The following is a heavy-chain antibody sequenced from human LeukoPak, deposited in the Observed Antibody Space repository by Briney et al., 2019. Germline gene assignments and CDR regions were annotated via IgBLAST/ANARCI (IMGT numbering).Heavy chain of an antibody. CDR1: GGSISSYF. V-gene: IGHV4-4*07. D-gene: IGHD6-19*01. CDR3: ARSGGSSSGSPGLWYSDI. J-gene: IGHJ3*02. CDR2: IYSSGSF. Sequence: PSETLSLTCTVSGGSISSYFWTWIRQPAGRGLEWIGHIYSSGSFKYNPSLKSRVTMSIDTSKNQLSLKLNSVTAADTAVYYCARSGGSSSGSPGLWYSDIWGQGTMVTVSS.